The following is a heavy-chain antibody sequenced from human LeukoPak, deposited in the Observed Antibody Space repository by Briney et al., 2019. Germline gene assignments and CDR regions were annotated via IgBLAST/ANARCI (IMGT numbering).Heavy chain of an antibody. CDR1: GFTFSSYA. Sequence: PGGSLRLSCSAPGFTFSSYAMSWVRQAPGKGLEWVSSISGYDGSTYYADSVKGRFTISRDNSKNTLYLQMNSLRAEDTAVYYCAKDCGRDCYLSEYWGQGTLVTVSS. D-gene: IGHD2-21*01. CDR3: AKDCGRDCYLSEY. J-gene: IGHJ4*02. V-gene: IGHV3-23*01. CDR2: ISGYDGST.